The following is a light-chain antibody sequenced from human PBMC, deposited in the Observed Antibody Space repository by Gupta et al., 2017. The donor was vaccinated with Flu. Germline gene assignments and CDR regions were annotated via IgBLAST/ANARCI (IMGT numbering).Light chain of an antibody. Sequence: SALTQPAPVSGSPRRSLTISCPRVSSDVGDYKNDSWYQQHPGRAPKLLLYDVSYRPSGVSTRLFAAKSGNTASLLTFGRQEEDDADYYCSSYTSSNPLQVIFGGGTRLTVL. CDR2: DVS. V-gene: IGLV2-14*03. J-gene: IGLJ2*01. CDR3: SSYTSSNPLQVI. CDR1: SSDVGDYKN.